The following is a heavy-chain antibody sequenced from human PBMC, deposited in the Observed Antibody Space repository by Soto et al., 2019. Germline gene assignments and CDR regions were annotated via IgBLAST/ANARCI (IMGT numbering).Heavy chain of an antibody. J-gene: IGHJ3*02. CDR1: EFTFSSYW. Sequence: EEQLVESGGGLVQSGGSLRLSCAASEFTFSSYWMHWVRQAPGKGLVWVSRIDNDGRGTIYADSVKGRFTVTRDNTKNTLYLQINSLRDEDTAVYYCSRGGFSHGFDMWGQGTMVPVSS. CDR3: SRGGFSHGFDM. CDR2: IDNDGRGT. V-gene: IGHV3-74*01.